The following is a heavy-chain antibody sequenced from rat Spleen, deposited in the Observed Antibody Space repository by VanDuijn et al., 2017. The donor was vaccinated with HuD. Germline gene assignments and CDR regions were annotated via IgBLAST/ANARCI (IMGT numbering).Heavy chain of an antibody. Sequence: QVQLQQSGAELAKPGSSVKNSCKASGYTFTSYDISWIKQTTGQGLDYIGYINTGSGGNYYNEKFKGKATLTVDKSSSTVFMQLSSLTPEDTAVYYCAREGVTTVVTGWFAYWGQGTLVTVSS. D-gene: IGHD1-1*01. CDR3: AREGVTTVVTGWFAY. CDR1: GYTFTSYD. J-gene: IGHJ3*01. CDR2: INTGSGGN. V-gene: IGHV1-57*01.